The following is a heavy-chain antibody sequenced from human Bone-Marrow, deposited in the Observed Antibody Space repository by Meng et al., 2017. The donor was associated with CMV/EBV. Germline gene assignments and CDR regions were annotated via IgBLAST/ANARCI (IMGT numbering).Heavy chain of an antibody. CDR3: ARDLPTYYDFWSGYYGNYYYGMDV. CDR2: INRNGGST. CDR1: GFTFDDYG. V-gene: IGHV3-20*04. J-gene: IGHJ6*02. D-gene: IGHD3-3*01. Sequence: GESLKISCAASGFTFDDYGMSWVRQAPGKGLEWVSGINRNGGSTGYADSVKGRFTISRDNSKNTLYLQMNSLRAEDTAVYYCARDLPTYYDFWSGYYGNYYYGMDVWGQGTTVTVSS.